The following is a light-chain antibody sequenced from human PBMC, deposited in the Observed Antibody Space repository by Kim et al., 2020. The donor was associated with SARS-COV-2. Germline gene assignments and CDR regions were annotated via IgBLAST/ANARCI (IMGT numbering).Light chain of an antibody. V-gene: IGKV4-1*01. CDR2: WAS. CDR3: QQYSSTPWT. J-gene: IGKJ1*01. Sequence: VMTQSPATLSVSLGERATINCKSSQSVLYSSNNKNYLAWYQQKPGQPPKLLIYWASTRESGVPDRFSGSGSGTDFTLTISSLQAEDVAVYYCQQYSSTPWTFGQGTKVDIK. CDR1: QSVLYSSNNKNY.